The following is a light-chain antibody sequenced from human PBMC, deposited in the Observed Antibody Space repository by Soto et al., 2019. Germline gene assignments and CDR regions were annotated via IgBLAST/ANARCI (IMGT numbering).Light chain of an antibody. CDR3: QSYDSSLSGVV. Sequence: QSALTQPPSVSGAPGQRVTISCTGSSSNIGAGYDVHWYRQLPGTAPKLLIYGNSNRPSGVPDRFSGSKSGTSASLAITGLQAEDEADYYCQSYDSSLSGVVFGGGTQLTVL. V-gene: IGLV1-40*01. J-gene: IGLJ2*01. CDR1: SSNIGAGYD. CDR2: GNS.